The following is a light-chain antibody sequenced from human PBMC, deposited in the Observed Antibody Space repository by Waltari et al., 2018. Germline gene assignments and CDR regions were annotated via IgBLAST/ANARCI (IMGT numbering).Light chain of an antibody. J-gene: IGLJ2*01. CDR2: DVS. CDR3: SSYTSSSTLVV. Sequence: QSALTQPASVSGSPGQSITISCTGTSSDVGGSTFSSWYQQHPGKAPKLIIYDVSNRPSGVSNRFSGSKSGNTASLTISGLQAEDEADYYCSSYTSSSTLVVFGGGTKLTVL. V-gene: IGLV2-14*01. CDR1: SSDVGGSTF.